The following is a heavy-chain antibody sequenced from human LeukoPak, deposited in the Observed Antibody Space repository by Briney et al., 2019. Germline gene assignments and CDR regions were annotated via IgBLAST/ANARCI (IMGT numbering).Heavy chain of an antibody. CDR2: IYNSGST. V-gene: IGHV4-61*05. CDR1: GGSIRSSYYY. CDR3: AGLEAHRPLDY. J-gene: IGHJ4*02. Sequence: SETLSLTCTVSGGSIRSSYYYWGWLRQPPGKGREWIGYIYNSGSTNYNPALNSRVTISVDTSNDQFSLKLSSVIAADTAVYYCAGLEAHRPLDYWGQGTLVIVSS.